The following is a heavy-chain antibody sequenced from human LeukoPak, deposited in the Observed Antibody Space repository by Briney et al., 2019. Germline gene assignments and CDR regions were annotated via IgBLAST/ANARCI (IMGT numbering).Heavy chain of an antibody. Sequence: ASVKVSRKVSGYTLTELSMHWVRQAPGQGLEWMGCVNPNSGDTNYAQKFQGSVTMTRDTSISTVYMELSRLRSDDTAVYYCARASGSYWWFDSWGQGTLVTVSS. J-gene: IGHJ5*01. CDR3: ARASGSYWWFDS. V-gene: IGHV1-2*02. D-gene: IGHD1-26*01. CDR1: GYTLTELS. CDR2: VNPNSGDT.